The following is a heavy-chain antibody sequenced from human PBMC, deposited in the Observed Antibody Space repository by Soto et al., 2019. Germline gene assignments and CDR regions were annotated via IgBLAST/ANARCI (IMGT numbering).Heavy chain of an antibody. D-gene: IGHD1-26*01. J-gene: IGHJ5*02. CDR2: NSAYNDNT. V-gene: IGHV1-18*01. CDR1: GYTFTKFG. Sequence: QVRLVQSGAEVKKPGASVKVSCKSSGYTFTKFGISWVRQAPGQGLEWMGWNSAYNDNTNYAQKLQGRVTMTSDTSKSIAYMELRSLRSDDTDVYYGARLLKGGDVTGNWFDPWGQGTLVTVSS. CDR3: ARLLKGGDVTGNWFDP.